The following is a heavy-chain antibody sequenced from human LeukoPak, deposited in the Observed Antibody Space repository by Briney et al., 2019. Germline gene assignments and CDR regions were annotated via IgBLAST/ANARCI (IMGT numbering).Heavy chain of an antibody. Sequence: GGSLRLSCAASGFTFSSYRMSWVRQAPGKGLEWVANIKQDGSEKYYVDSVKGRFTISRDNSKNTLYLQMNSLRAEDTAVYYCATPYGKLVLLDAFDIWGQGTMVTVSS. J-gene: IGHJ3*02. CDR1: GFTFSSYR. V-gene: IGHV3-7*03. CDR3: ATPYGKLVLLDAFDI. CDR2: IKQDGSEK. D-gene: IGHD6-6*01.